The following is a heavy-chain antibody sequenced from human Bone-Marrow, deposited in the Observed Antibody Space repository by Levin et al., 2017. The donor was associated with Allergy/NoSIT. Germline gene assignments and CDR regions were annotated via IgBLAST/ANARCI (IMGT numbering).Heavy chain of an antibody. V-gene: IGHV6-1*01. CDR2: TYYRSKWYN. J-gene: IGHJ3*02. Sequence: SQTLSLPCAISGDRVSSNSAAWNWIRQSPSRGLEWLGRTYYRSKWYNDYAVSVKSRITINPDTSKNQFSLQLNSVTPEDTAVYYCARDIGSDIVVVPAAMGAFDIWGQGTMVTVSS. D-gene: IGHD2-2*01. CDR1: GDRVSSNSAA. CDR3: ARDIGSDIVVVPAAMGAFDI.